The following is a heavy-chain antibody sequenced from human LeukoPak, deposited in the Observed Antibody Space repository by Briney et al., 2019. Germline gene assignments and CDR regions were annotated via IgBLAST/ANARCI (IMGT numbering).Heavy chain of an antibody. V-gene: IGHV1-69*01. J-gene: IGHJ6*04. CDR1: GGTFSNYG. Sequence: SVKVSCKASGGTFSNYGFTWVRQAPGQGLGWMGVIIPALGTANYAQKFQARVTITADGSTSTVYMDLRSLRSEDTATYYCATKDYADGSALMSVWGKGTTVTVSS. CDR2: IIPALGTA. CDR3: ATKDYADGSALMSV. D-gene: IGHD4-17*01.